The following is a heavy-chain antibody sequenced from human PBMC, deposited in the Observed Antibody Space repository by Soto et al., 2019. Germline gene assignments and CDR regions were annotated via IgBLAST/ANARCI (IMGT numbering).Heavy chain of an antibody. CDR1: GFSLSTSGMC. J-gene: IGHJ6*02. D-gene: IGHD3-9*01. Sequence: SGPTLVNPTQTLTLTCTFSGFSLSTSGMCVSWIRQPPGKALEWLALIDWDDDKYYSTSLKTRLTISKDTSKNQVVLTMTNMDPVDTATYYCARSHYDISTGYYYYGMDAWGQGTTVTVSS. V-gene: IGHV2-70*01. CDR2: IDWDDDK. CDR3: ARSHYDISTGYYYYGMDA.